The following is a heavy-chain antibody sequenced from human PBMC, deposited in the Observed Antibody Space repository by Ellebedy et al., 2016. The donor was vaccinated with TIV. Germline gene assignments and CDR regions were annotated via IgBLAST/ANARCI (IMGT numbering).Heavy chain of an antibody. CDR3: ARDDSAYYYGSGSYHPFDF. Sequence: AASVKVSCKASGFPFTGYYIHWVRQAPGQGLEWMGWINPNSGGTKFAQKFQDRVTMTRGTSIDKAYIEVSSLRSDDTAVYYCARDDSAYYYGSGSYHPFDFWGQGTLVTVSS. CDR1: GFPFTGYY. J-gene: IGHJ4*02. D-gene: IGHD3-10*01. CDR2: INPNSGGT. V-gene: IGHV1-2*02.